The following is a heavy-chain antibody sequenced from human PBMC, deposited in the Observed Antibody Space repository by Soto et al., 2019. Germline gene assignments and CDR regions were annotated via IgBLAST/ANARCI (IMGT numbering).Heavy chain of an antibody. V-gene: IGHV1-18*01. CDR1: GFTFTKYA. CDR2: ISADNGYT. D-gene: IGHD2-15*01. CDR3: ARRPDCSGGSCYVFYFDY. Sequence: ASVKVSCKASGFTFTKYAIIWVRQAPGQGLEWMGWISADNGYTDYAPHLQGRVTMTADTSTSTAYMELRSLRSDDTAVYYCARRPDCSGGSCYVFYFDYWGQGTQVTGSS. J-gene: IGHJ4*02.